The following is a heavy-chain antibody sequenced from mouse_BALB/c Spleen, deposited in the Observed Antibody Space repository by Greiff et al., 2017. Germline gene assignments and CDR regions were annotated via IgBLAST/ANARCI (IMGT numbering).Heavy chain of an antibody. Sequence: EVMLVESGGGLVKPGGSLKLSCAASGFTFSSYAMSWVRQTPEKRLEWVASISSGGSTYYPDSVKGRFTISRDNARNILYLQMSSLRSEDTAMYYCARARVTTSWFAYWGQGTLVTVSA. V-gene: IGHV5-6-5*01. D-gene: IGHD2-2*01. CDR2: ISSGGST. CDR3: ARARVTTSWFAY. J-gene: IGHJ3*01. CDR1: GFTFSSYA.